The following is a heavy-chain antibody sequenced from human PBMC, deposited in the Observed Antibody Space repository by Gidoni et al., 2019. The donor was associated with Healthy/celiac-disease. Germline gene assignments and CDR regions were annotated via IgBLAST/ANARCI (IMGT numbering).Heavy chain of an antibody. J-gene: IGHJ6*02. CDR3: ARGGRDGQKPSTYYYYGMDV. V-gene: IGHV4-59*01. D-gene: IGHD1-26*01. Sequence: QVQLQESGPGLVKPSETLSLTCTVSGGSISSYYWSWIRQPPGKGLEWIGYIYYSGSTNYNPSLKSRVTISVDTSKNQFSLKLSSVTAADTAVYYCARGGRDGQKPSTYYYYGMDVWGQGTTVTVSS. CDR2: IYYSGST. CDR1: GGSISSYY.